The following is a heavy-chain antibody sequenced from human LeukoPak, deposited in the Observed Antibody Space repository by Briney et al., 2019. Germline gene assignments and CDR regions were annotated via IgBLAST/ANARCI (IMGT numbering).Heavy chain of an antibody. D-gene: IGHD3-3*01. CDR3: ARHADADFWSGTPYYFDH. CDR1: GGSISSYY. J-gene: IGHJ4*02. Sequence: SETLSLTCTVSGGSISSYYWSWIRQPPGKGLEWIGYIYYSGSTNYNPSLKSRVTISVDTSKNQFSLKLSSVTAADTAVYYCARHADADFWSGTPYYFDHWGQGTLVTVSS. V-gene: IGHV4-59*08. CDR2: IYYSGST.